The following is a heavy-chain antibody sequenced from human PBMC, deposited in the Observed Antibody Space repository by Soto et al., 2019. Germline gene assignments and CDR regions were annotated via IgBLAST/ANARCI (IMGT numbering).Heavy chain of an antibody. Sequence: PSETLSLTCAVYGGSFSGYYWSWIRQPPGKGLEWIGEINHSGSTNYNPSLKSRVTISVDTSKNQFSLKLSSVTAADTAVHYCARVDSGSYSDFDYWGQGTLVTVSS. CDR2: INHSGST. D-gene: IGHD1-26*01. V-gene: IGHV4-34*01. CDR1: GGSFSGYY. J-gene: IGHJ4*02. CDR3: ARVDSGSYSDFDY.